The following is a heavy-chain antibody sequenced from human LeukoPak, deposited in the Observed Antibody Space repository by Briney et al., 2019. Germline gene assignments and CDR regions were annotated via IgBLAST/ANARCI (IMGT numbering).Heavy chain of an antibody. Sequence: AGGSLRLSCAASGFTFSSYAMSWVRQAPGKGLEWVSAISGSGGSTYYADSVKGRFTISRDNSKNTLYLQMSSLRAEDTAVYYCAKKDPARVVLAVWGQGTTVTVSS. D-gene: IGHD2-2*01. CDR3: AKKDPARVVLAV. CDR1: GFTFSSYA. V-gene: IGHV3-23*01. CDR2: ISGSGGST. J-gene: IGHJ6*02.